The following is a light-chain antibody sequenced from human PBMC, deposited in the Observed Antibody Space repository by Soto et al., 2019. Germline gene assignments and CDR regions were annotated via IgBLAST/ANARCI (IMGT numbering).Light chain of an antibody. J-gene: IGKJ4*01. CDR1: QGISSC. Sequence: DIQMTQSPSSVSASVGDRVTITCRASQGISSCLAWYQQRPGKAPKLLIYAASTLQSGVPSRFRGSGYGTDFTLTISSLQPEDIATYYCQHSNNLPLTFGGGTKVEIK. V-gene: IGKV1-12*01. CDR2: AAS. CDR3: QHSNNLPLT.